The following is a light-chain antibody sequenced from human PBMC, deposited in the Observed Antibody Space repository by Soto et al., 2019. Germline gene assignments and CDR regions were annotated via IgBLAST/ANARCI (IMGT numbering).Light chain of an antibody. J-gene: IGKJ4*01. CDR3: QQRSNWPLT. Sequence: EIVLTQSPATLSLSPGERATLSCRASQSVSSYLVWYQQKPGQAPRLLIYDAFNRATGIPARFRGSGSGTDFTLTISSLEPEDFAVYYCQQRSNWPLTFGGGTKVEIK. CDR1: QSVSSY. V-gene: IGKV3-11*01. CDR2: DAF.